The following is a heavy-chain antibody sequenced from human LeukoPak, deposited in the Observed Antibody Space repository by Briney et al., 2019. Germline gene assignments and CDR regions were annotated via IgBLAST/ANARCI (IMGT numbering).Heavy chain of an antibody. V-gene: IGHV3-48*04. CDR3: ARDNLAAAGDDNFDI. CDR2: ISISSSSV. Sequence: GGSLRLSCAASGFNVNSYYMSWVRQAPGKGLEWVSYISISSSSVYYADSVKGRFTISRDNAKNSLYLQMNSLRAEDTAIYYCARDNLAAAGDDNFDIWGQGTMVTVSS. J-gene: IGHJ3*02. D-gene: IGHD6-13*01. CDR1: GFNVNSYY.